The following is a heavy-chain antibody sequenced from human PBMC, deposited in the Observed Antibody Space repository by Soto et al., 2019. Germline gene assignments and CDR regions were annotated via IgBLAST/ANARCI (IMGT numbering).Heavy chain of an antibody. CDR1: GGSFSTYG. D-gene: IGHD4-17*01. J-gene: IGHJ3*02. CDR2: FIPVFTTA. Sequence: QVQLVQSGAEMKKPGSSVKVSCKASGGSFSTYGISWVRQAPGQGLEWMGGFIPVFTTANYAQKFQGRVSITADESTYTAYMELSTLRSGDTAVYFCARDGFDVSMTTLRHGAFDNWGLGTVVTVSS. CDR3: ARDGFDVSMTTLRHGAFDN. V-gene: IGHV1-69*01.